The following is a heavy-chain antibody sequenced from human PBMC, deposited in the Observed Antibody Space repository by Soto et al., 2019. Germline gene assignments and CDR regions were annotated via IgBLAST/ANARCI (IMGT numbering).Heavy chain of an antibody. V-gene: IGHV4-59*01. CDR3: ARAPPKSRGWLEHYPPLSHFDY. CDR1: GGSISSYY. J-gene: IGHJ4*02. Sequence: SETLSLTCTVSGGSISSYYWSWIRQPPGKGLEWIGYIYYSGSTNYNPSLKSRVTISVDTFKNQFSLKLSSVTAADTAVYYCARAPPKSRGWLEHYPPLSHFDYWGQGTLVTVSS. D-gene: IGHD6-19*01. CDR2: IYYSGST.